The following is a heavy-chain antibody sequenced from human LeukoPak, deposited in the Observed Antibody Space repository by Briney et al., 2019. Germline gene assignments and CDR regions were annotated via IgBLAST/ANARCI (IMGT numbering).Heavy chain of an antibody. CDR1: GFTFSSYA. V-gene: IGHV3-30-3*01. J-gene: IGHJ4*02. CDR2: ISYDGSNK. Sequence: PGGSLRLSCAASGFTFSSYAMHWVRQAPGKGLEWVAVISYDGSNKYYADSVKGRFTISRDNSKNTLYLQMNSLRAEDTAVYYCASSAAVAGTLFDYWGQGTLVTVSS. D-gene: IGHD6-19*01. CDR3: ASSAAVAGTLFDY.